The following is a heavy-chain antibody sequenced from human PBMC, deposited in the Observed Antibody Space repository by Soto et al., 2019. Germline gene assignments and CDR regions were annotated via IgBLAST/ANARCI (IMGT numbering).Heavy chain of an antibody. J-gene: IGHJ5*02. V-gene: IGHV3-23*01. D-gene: IGHD6-13*01. Sequence: PGGSLRLSCAASGFTFSSYAMTWVRQAPGKGLEWVSTIVGGGGSTFYADSVKGRFTTSRDNLKNTLYLQMNTLRAEDTAVYYCATRARYSSSWYQFASSGQRT. CDR1: GFTFSSYA. CDR3: ATRARYSSSWYQFAS. CDR2: IVGGGGST.